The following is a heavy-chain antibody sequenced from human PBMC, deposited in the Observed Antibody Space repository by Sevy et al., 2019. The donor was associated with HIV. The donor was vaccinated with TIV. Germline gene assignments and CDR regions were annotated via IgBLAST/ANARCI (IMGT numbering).Heavy chain of an antibody. J-gene: IGHJ3*02. V-gene: IGHV4-61*02. CDR3: ARDEASGSFDI. CDR2: IYPSGRT. Sequence: SETLSLTCTVSGGSISSGSSYWSWIRQPAGKGAEWIGRIYPSGRTNYNPSLGSRVTISIDTSKNQFSLKVSSVTAADTAVYFCARDEASGSFDIWGQGTKVTVSS. CDR1: GGSISSGSSY. D-gene: IGHD6-25*01.